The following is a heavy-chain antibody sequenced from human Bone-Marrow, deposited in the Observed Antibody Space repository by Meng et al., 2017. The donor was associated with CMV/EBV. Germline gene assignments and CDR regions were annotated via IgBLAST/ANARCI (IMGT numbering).Heavy chain of an antibody. J-gene: IGHJ3*02. CDR3: ASTWVRWNDPDDAFDI. V-gene: IGHV1-69*05. D-gene: IGHD1-1*01. Sequence: SVKVSCKASGGTFSSYAISWVRQAPGQGLEWMGGIIPIFGTANYAQKFQGRVTITTDESTSTAYMELSSLRSEDTAVYYCASTWVRWNDPDDAFDIWGQGTMVTVSS. CDR1: GGTFSSYA. CDR2: IIPIFGTA.